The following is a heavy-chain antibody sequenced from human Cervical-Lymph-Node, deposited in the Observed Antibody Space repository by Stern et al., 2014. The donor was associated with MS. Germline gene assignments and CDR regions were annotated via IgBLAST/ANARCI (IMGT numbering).Heavy chain of an antibody. CDR1: GVSISSGGYY. V-gene: IGHV4-31*03. CDR3: ANGGDEYNPIDY. CDR2: ASFSGSN. J-gene: IGHJ4*02. Sequence: QVQLQESGPGLLKPSQTLSLSCTVSGVSISSGGYYWSWIRQLPGQGLAWLGYASFSGSNSYHPSVTSRVSISVDTSKNQFSLNLRSVTAADTAVYYCANGGDEYNPIDYWGQGTLVIVST. D-gene: IGHD5-24*01.